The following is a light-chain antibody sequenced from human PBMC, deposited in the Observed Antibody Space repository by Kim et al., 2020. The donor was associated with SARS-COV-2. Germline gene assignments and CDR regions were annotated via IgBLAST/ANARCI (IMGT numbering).Light chain of an antibody. CDR3: QTWGTGIHVV. V-gene: IGLV4-69*01. J-gene: IGLJ2*01. Sequence: VKLTGALSRGHSSYAIAWHQQQPEKGPRYLMKLNSDGSHSKGDGIPDRFSGSSSGAERYLTISSLQSEDEADYYCQTWGTGIHVVFGGGTQLTVL. CDR1: RGHSSYA. CDR2: LNSDGSH.